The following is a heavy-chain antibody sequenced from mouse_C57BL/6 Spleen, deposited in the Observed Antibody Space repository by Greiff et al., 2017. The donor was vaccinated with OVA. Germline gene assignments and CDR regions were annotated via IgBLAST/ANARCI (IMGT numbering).Heavy chain of an antibody. J-gene: IGHJ3*01. Sequence: QVQLQQPGAELVKPGASVKLSCKASGYTFTSYWMQWVKQRPGQGLEWIGEIDPSDSYTNYNQKFKGKATLAVDTSTSTAYKQLSSLTYEDSAVYYGGGGGGGVFAYWGQGTLVTVSA. CDR2: IDPSDSYT. CDR3: GGGGGGVFAY. V-gene: IGHV1-50*01. CDR1: GYTFTSYW.